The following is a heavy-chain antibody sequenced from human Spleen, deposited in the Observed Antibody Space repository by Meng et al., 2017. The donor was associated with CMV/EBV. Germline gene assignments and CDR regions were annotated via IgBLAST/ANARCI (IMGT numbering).Heavy chain of an antibody. V-gene: IGHV3-48*03. Sequence: GGSLRLSCAASGFTFRNYEMDWVRQAPGQGLEWVSHISGSGSTIYYSDSVKGRFTISRDYAKNSLYLLMDSLRADHTAVYYCTRGVRGDFESRGYFSHGFDSWGQGTLVTVSS. CDR3: TRGVRGDFESRGYFSHGFDS. J-gene: IGHJ4*02. CDR1: GFTFRNYE. D-gene: IGHD3-10*01. CDR2: ISGSGSTI.